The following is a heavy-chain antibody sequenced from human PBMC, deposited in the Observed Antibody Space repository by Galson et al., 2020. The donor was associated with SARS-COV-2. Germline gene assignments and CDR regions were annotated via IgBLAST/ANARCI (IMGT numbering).Heavy chain of an antibody. J-gene: IGHJ6*02. D-gene: IGHD3-3*01. CDR2: IWYDGSNK. V-gene: IGHV3-33*06. CDR1: GFTFSNYG. CDR3: AKDANYYDFWSGYLRTPGYYYYYGMDV. Sequence: GGSLRLSCAASGFTFSNYGMHWVRQAPGKGLEWVAVIWYDGSNKYYADSVKGRFTISRDNSKNTLYLQMNSLRAEDTAVYYCAKDANYYDFWSGYLRTPGYYYYYGMDVWGQGTTVTVSS.